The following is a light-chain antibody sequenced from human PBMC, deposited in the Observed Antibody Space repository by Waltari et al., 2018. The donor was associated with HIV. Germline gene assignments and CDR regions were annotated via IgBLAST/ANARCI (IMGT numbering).Light chain of an antibody. Sequence: QSLLTQPPASSGTPGQNVTISCSGGTSNIQSNDVYWYQQSPGTAPELLIFRSDQRPSGVPDRFSGSKSGASASLAISGLRSDDEGDYYCASWDDSLSGVVFGGGTKLTIL. CDR3: ASWDDSLSGVV. CDR1: TSNIQSND. J-gene: IGLJ2*01. CDR2: RSD. V-gene: IGLV1-47*01.